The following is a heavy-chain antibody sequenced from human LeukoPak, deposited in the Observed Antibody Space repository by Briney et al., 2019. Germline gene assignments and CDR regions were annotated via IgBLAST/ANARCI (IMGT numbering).Heavy chain of an antibody. V-gene: IGHV4-34*01. CDR1: GGSFSGYY. D-gene: IGHD5-18*01. CDR2: INHSGST. CDR3: AREGGYSYDSHYYYYGMDV. Sequence: SETLSLTCAVYGGSFSGYYWSWIRQPPGKGLEWIGEINHSGSTNYNPSLKSRVTISVDTSKNQFSLKLSSVTAADTAVYYCAREGGYSYDSHYYYYGMDVWGQGTTVTVSS. J-gene: IGHJ6*02.